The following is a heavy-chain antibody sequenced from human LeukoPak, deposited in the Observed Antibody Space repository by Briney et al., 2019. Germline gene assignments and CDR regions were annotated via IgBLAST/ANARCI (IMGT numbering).Heavy chain of an antibody. J-gene: IGHJ3*02. CDR3: AKGYYDILTGGDAFDI. Sequence: GGSLRLSCVASGFTFSSNGMHWVRQAPGKGLEWVAFIRYDGSNKYYADSVKGRFTISRDNSKNTLYLQMNSLRAEDTAVYYCAKGYYDILTGGDAFDIWGQGTMVTVSS. D-gene: IGHD3-9*01. CDR1: GFTFSSNG. V-gene: IGHV3-30*02. CDR2: IRYDGSNK.